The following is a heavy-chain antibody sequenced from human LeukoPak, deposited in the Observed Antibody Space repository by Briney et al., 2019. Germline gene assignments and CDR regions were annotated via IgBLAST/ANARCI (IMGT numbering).Heavy chain of an antibody. D-gene: IGHD6-13*01. J-gene: IGHJ4*02. Sequence: GGSLRLSCAASGFTSSSYWMHWVRQAPGKGLVWVSRINSDGSSTSYADSVKGRFTISRDNAKNTLYLQMNSLRAEDTAVYYCARVGYISSWYVDYWGQGTLVTVSS. CDR1: GFTSSSYW. CDR2: INSDGSST. V-gene: IGHV3-74*01. CDR3: ARVGYISSWYVDY.